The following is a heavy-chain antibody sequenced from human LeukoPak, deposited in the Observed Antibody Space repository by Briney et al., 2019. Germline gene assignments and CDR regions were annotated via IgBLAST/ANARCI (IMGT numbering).Heavy chain of an antibody. D-gene: IGHD3-3*01. CDR2: ISNSGSTI. Sequence: GGSLRLSCAASGFTFSDYYMSWIRQAPGKGLEWVSYISNSGSTIYYADSVKGRFTISRDNAKNSLYLQMNSLRAEDTAVYYCARELPLDFWSGYWYFDLWGRGTLVTVSS. CDR3: ARELPLDFWSGYWYFDL. V-gene: IGHV3-11*04. J-gene: IGHJ2*01. CDR1: GFTFSDYY.